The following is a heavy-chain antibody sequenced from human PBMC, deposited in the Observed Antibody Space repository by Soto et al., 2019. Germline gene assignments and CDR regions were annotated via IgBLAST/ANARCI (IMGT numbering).Heavy chain of an antibody. CDR3: ASEGLDTAGFFDV. J-gene: IGHJ3*01. V-gene: IGHV3-74*01. D-gene: IGHD6-13*01. Sequence: WSLRLSCAASVFTFRSYWMHWVRQAPGKGLEWVSRIEGDGSSTTSADSVKGRFTVSRDDARNTLYLQMSSLRADDTAIYYCASEGLDTAGFFDVWGQGTMVTVSS. CDR1: VFTFRSYW. CDR2: IEGDGSST.